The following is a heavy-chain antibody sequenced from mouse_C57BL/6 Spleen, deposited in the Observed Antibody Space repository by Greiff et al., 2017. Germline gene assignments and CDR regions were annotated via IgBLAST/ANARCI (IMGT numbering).Heavy chain of an antibody. D-gene: IGHD2-4*01. CDR2: IWSGGST. J-gene: IGHJ4*01. V-gene: IGHV2-2*01. Sequence: VQLQQSGPGLVQPSQSLSITCTVSGFSLTSYGVHWVRQSPGKGLEWLGVIWSGGSTDYNAAFISRLSISKDNSKSQVFFKMNSLQADESAIYYCARSSLYDYDGDAMCCWGQGTSVTVSS. CDR3: ARSSLYDYDGDAMCC. CDR1: GFSLTSYG.